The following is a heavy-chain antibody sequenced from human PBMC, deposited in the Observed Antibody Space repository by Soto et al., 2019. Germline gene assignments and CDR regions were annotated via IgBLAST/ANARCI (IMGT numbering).Heavy chain of an antibody. V-gene: IGHV4-4*02. CDR3: AGSIAAAGTPPLFDY. CDR1: GGSISSSNW. D-gene: IGHD6-13*01. Sequence: NPSETLSLTCAVSGGSISSSNWWSWVRQPPGKGLEWIGEIYHSGSTNYNPSLKSRVTISVDKSKNQFSLKLSSVTAADTAVYYCAGSIAAAGTPPLFDYWGQGTLVTVSS. CDR2: IYHSGST. J-gene: IGHJ4*02.